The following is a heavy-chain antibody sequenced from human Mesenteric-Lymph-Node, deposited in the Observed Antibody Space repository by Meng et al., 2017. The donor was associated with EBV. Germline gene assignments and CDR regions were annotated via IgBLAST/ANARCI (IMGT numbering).Heavy chain of an antibody. Sequence: QVQLQQSGPGLVKPPXPLSLTSVISGDSVSSSSAAWTWIRQSPSRGLEWLGRTYYRSKWYNDYAVFVKSRITINPDTSKNQFSLQLNSVTPEDTAVYYCARGVTSVFDLWGRGTLVTVSS. J-gene: IGHJ2*01. CDR3: ARGVTSVFDL. CDR1: GDSVSSSSAA. V-gene: IGHV6-1*01. CDR2: TYYRSKWYN.